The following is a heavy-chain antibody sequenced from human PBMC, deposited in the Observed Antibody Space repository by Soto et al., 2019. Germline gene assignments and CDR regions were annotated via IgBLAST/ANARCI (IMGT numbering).Heavy chain of an antibody. CDR3: ARASGLNWNFDY. V-gene: IGHV4-30-4*01. CDR2: IYYSGST. CDR1: GGSISSGDYY. D-gene: IGHD1-1*01. Sequence: PSETLSLTCTVSGGSISSGDYYWSWIRQPPGKGLEWIGYIYYSGSTYYNPSLKSRVTISVDTSKNQFSLKLSSVTAADTAVYYCARASGLNWNFDYWGQGALVTVSS. J-gene: IGHJ4*02.